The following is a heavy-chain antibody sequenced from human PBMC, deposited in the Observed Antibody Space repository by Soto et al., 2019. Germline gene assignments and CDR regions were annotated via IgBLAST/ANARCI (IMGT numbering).Heavy chain of an antibody. J-gene: IGHJ4*02. V-gene: IGHV3-48*02. Sequence: EVPLVESGGDLVQRGGSLRLSCVASGLTFSVYSMNWVRQAPGKGLEWFSYITSDTKTIKYADSVKGRFTISRDNAKNSVYLQMNSLRDEDTAVYYCVRSVEGHFDYWGQGTVVTVSS. CDR3: VRSVEGHFDY. CDR2: ITSDTKTI. D-gene: IGHD6-19*01. CDR1: GLTFSVYS.